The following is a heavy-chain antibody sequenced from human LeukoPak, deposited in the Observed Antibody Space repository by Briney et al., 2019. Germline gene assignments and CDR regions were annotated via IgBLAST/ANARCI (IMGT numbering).Heavy chain of an antibody. Sequence: PSETLSLTCAVYGGSFSGYYWSWIRQPPGKGLEWIGEINHSGSTNYNPSLKSRVTISVDTPKNQFSLKLSSVTAADTAVYYWARRWIAAAGPPFDYWGQGTLVTVSS. CDR1: GGSFSGYY. D-gene: IGHD6-13*01. CDR3: ARRWIAAAGPPFDY. V-gene: IGHV4-34*01. CDR2: INHSGST. J-gene: IGHJ4*02.